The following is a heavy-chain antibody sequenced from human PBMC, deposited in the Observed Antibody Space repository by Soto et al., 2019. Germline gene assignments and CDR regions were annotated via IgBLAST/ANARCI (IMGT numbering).Heavy chain of an antibody. CDR3: AGDLGGYSPIPYYFDY. D-gene: IGHD2-15*01. Sequence: QVQLVQSGAEVKKSGSSVKVSCKASGGTFSSYAISWVRQAPGQGLEWMGGIIPIFGTANYAQKFQGRVTITADKSTSTAYMELSSLRSEDTAVYYCAGDLGGYSPIPYYFDYWGQGTLVTVSS. J-gene: IGHJ4*02. CDR1: GGTFSSYA. V-gene: IGHV1-69*06. CDR2: IIPIFGTA.